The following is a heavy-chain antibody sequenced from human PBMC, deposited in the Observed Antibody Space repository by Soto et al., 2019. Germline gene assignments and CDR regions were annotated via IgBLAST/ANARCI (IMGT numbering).Heavy chain of an antibody. V-gene: IGHV4-31*03. CDR2: IYYSGST. CDR1: GGSISSGGYY. D-gene: IGHD6-13*01. Sequence: PSETLSLTCTVSGGSISSGGYYWSWIRQHPGKGLERIGYIYYSGSTYYNPSLKSRVTISVDTSKNQFSLKLSSVTAADTAVYYCARADYSSINFDYWGQGTLVTVSS. J-gene: IGHJ4*02. CDR3: ARADYSSINFDY.